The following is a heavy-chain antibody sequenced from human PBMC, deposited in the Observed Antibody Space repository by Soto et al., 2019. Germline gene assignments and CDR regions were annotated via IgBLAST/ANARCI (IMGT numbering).Heavy chain of an antibody. J-gene: IGHJ4*02. CDR2: IYYSGST. CDR3: ARQRYYDSSGYYSDY. D-gene: IGHD3-22*01. CDR1: GGSISSSSDY. V-gene: IGHV4-39*01. Sequence: SETLSLTCTVSGGSISSSSDYWGWIRQPPGKGLEWIGSIYYSGSTYYNPSLKSRVTISVDTSKNQFSLKLSSVTAAGTAVYYCARQRYYDSSGYYSDYWGQGTLVTVSS.